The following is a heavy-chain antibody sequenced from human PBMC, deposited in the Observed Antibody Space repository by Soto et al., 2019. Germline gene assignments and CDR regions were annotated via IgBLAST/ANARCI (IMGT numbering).Heavy chain of an antibody. CDR2: IWYDGSNK. D-gene: IGHD6-19*01. CDR3: AREYEGDSSGWYLRTPEFDP. Sequence: GGSLRLSCAASGFTFSSYGMHWVRQAPGKGLEWVAVIWYDGSNKYYADSVKGRFTISRDNSKNTLYLQMNSLRAEDTAVYYCAREYEGDSSGWYLRTPEFDPWGQGTLVTVSS. V-gene: IGHV3-33*01. J-gene: IGHJ5*02. CDR1: GFTFSSYG.